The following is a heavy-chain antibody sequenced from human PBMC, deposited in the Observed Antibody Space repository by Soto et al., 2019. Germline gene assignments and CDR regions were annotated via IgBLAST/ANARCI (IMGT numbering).Heavy chain of an antibody. CDR2: ISAYNGNT. Sequence: ASVKVSCKASGYTFTSYYMHWVRQAPGQGLEWMGWISAYNGNTNYAQKLQGRVTMTTDTSTSTAYMELRSLRSDDTAVYYCARDQSVLLPAASCWGQGTLVTVSS. V-gene: IGHV1-18*04. CDR3: ARDQSVLLPAASC. J-gene: IGHJ4*02. CDR1: GYTFTSYY. D-gene: IGHD2-2*01.